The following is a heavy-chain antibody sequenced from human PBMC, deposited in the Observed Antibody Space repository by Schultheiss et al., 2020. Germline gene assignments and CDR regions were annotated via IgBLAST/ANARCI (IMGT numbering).Heavy chain of an antibody. Sequence: GGSLRLSCAASGFTFSSYAMSWVRQAPGKGLEWVSSISSSSSYIYYADSVKGRFTISRENAKNSLYLQMNSLRAGDTAVYYCAKDKGYYYDSSGYYINWGQGTLVTVSS. J-gene: IGHJ4*02. V-gene: IGHV3-21*01. CDR3: AKDKGYYYDSSGYYIN. CDR2: ISSSSSYI. CDR1: GFTFSSYA. D-gene: IGHD3-22*01.